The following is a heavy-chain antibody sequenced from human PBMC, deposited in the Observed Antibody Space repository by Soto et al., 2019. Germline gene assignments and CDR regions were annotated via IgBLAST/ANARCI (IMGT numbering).Heavy chain of an antibody. CDR2: ISDDVTRT. J-gene: IGHJ5*01. Sequence: EVQLLESGGGLVQPGGSLRLSCAASGFTFNTFEMSWVRQAPGRGLEWVSFISDDVTRTYYADAVKGRFTISRDNSKYTLYLQMNSLTVEDTAVYACVKGGWLDFWGQGTLVTVSS. CDR3: VKGGWLDF. CDR1: GFTFNTFE. V-gene: IGHV3-23*01. D-gene: IGHD3-16*01.